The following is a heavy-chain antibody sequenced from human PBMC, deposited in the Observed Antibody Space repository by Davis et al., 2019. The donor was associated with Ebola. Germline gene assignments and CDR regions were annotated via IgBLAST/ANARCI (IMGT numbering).Heavy chain of an antibody. CDR1: GYTFTSYG. CDR2: VSGNNGKT. CDR3: AREIDVAVPGVMKDAFDI. D-gene: IGHD2-2*01. J-gene: IGHJ3*02. Sequence: ASVKVSCKASGYTFTSYGISWVRQAPGQGLEWMGWVSGNNGKTDYAQKFQGRVTMTTDTSTSTAYMELRSLTSDDTAVYYCAREIDVAVPGVMKDAFDIWGQGTVVTVSS. V-gene: IGHV1-18*01.